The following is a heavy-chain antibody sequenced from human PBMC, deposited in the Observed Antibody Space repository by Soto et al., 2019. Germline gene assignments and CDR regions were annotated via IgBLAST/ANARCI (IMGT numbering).Heavy chain of an antibody. CDR1: GFTFSSYS. CDR2: ISSSSSYI. V-gene: IGHV3-21*01. CDR3: ARAYSSSTPTDY. D-gene: IGHD6-6*01. Sequence: GGSLRLSCAASGFTFSSYSMNWVRQAPGKGLEWVSSISSSSSYIYYADSVKGRFTISRDNAKNSLYLQMNSLRAEDTAVYYCARAYSSSTPTDYWGQGTLVTVSS. J-gene: IGHJ4*02.